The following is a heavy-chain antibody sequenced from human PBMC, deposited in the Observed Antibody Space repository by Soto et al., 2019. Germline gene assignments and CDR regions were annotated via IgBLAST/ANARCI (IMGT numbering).Heavy chain of an antibody. CDR2: INPNSGGT. V-gene: IGHV1-2*04. CDR1: GYTFTGYY. Sequence: ASVKVSCKASGYTFTGYYMHWVRQAPGQGLEWMGWINPNSGGTNYAQKFQGWVTMTRDTSISTAYMELSRLRSDDTAVYYCATASGDYVQPFDYWGQGTLVTVSS. J-gene: IGHJ4*02. D-gene: IGHD4-17*01. CDR3: ATASGDYVQPFDY.